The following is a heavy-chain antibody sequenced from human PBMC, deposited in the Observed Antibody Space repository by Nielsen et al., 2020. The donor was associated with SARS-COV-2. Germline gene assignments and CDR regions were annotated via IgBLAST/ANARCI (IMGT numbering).Heavy chain of an antibody. D-gene: IGHD3-10*01. CDR3: AHRAGKYYYGSGSDAFDI. V-gene: IGHV2-5*01. CDR1: GFSLSTSGVG. J-gene: IGHJ3*02. Sequence: SGPTLVKPTQTLTLTCTFSGFSLSTSGVGVGWIRPPPGKALEWLALIYWNDDKRYSPSLKSRLTITKDTSKNQVVLTMTNMDPVDTATYYCAHRAGKYYYGSGSDAFDIWGQGTMVTVSS. CDR2: IYWNDDK.